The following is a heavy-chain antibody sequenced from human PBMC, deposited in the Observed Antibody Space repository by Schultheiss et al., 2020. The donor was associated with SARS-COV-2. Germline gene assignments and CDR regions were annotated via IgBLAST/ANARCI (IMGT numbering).Heavy chain of an antibody. J-gene: IGHJ4*02. Sequence: SETLSLTCAVYGGSFSGYYWSWIRQPPGKGLEWIGEINHSGSTYYNPSLKSRVTISVDTSKNQFSLKLSSVTAADTAVYYCARGWDYGGNSGEDYWGQGTLVTVSS. CDR3: ARGWDYGGNSGEDY. CDR2: INHSGST. V-gene: IGHV4-34*01. D-gene: IGHD4-23*01. CDR1: GGSFSGYY.